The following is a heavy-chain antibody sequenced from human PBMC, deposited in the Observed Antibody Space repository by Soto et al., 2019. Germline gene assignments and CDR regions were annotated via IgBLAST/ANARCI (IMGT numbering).Heavy chain of an antibody. Sequence: QLQLQESGPGLVKPSETLFLTCTVYGGSISINSYYWGWIRQPPGKGLEWIGAIYYSGSTYYNPPLMSRVTISVDTSKNPFSPTLSSVTAADTAVYYCASRGSSSWYGYWGQGTLVTVSS. CDR1: GGSISINSYY. CDR2: IYYSGST. CDR3: ASRGSSSWYGY. V-gene: IGHV4-39*01. D-gene: IGHD6-13*01. J-gene: IGHJ4*02.